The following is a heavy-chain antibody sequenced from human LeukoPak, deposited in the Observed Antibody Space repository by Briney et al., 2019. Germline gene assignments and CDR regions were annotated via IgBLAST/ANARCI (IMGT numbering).Heavy chain of an antibody. V-gene: IGHV3-30*18. CDR3: AKARVAAAGENYYYYGMDV. CDR2: ISYDGSNK. J-gene: IGHJ6*02. Sequence: GRSLRLSCAASGFTFSSYGMHWVRQAPGKGLEWVAVISYDGSNKYYADSVKGRFTIFRDNSKNTLYLQMNSLRAEDTAVYYCAKARVAAAGENYYYYGMDVWGQGTTVTVSS. CDR1: GFTFSSYG. D-gene: IGHD6-13*01.